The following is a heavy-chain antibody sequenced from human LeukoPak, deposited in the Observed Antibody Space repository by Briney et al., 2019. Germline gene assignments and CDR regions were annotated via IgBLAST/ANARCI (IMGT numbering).Heavy chain of an antibody. D-gene: IGHD1-7*01. V-gene: IGHV3-7*01. CDR1: GFAFSSYW. CDR3: ARGQTTFGP. Sequence: GESLRLSCGVSGFAFSSYWMSWVRQAPGKGLEWVANIKRDGSEIYYVDSVKGRFTISRDNAKNSLFLQMNTPRAEDTAVYYCARGQTTFGPWGQGTLVTVSS. CDR2: IKRDGSEI. J-gene: IGHJ5*02.